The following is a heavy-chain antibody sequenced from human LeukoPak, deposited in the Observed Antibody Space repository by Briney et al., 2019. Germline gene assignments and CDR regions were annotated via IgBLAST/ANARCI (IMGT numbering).Heavy chain of an antibody. CDR3: ARPSRSVWSVHP. V-gene: IGHV4-39*01. CDR1: GGSISSSFYY. CDR2: IYYSGSA. D-gene: IGHD6-13*01. J-gene: IGHJ5*02. Sequence: SETQSLPCTVSGGSISSSFYYWGWIRQPPGKGLEWIGSIYYSGSAYYNPTLKSRVTISVDTSKNQFSLKMSSLTAADTAVYYCARPSRSVWSVHPWGQGSLDTVSS.